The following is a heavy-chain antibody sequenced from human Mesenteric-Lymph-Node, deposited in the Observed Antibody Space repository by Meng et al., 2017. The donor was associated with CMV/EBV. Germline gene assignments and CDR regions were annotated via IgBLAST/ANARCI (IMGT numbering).Heavy chain of an antibody. V-gene: IGHV3-7*01. D-gene: IGHD3-3*01. J-gene: IGHJ4*02. CDR2: IKQDGSKK. Sequence: GESLKISCAASIFPFSSSGMNWVRQGPGKGLEWVANIKQDGSKKYYVDSVKGRFTISRDNTKNSLYLQMNSLTAGDTAVYYCARASVTIFGAHQADSWGQGTLVTVSS. CDR1: IFPFSSSG. CDR3: ARASVTIFGAHQADS.